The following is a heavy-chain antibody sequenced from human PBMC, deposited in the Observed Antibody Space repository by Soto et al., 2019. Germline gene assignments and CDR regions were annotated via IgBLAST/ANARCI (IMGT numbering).Heavy chain of an antibody. CDR2: SIPEFGTA. CDR3: ARGLHSSVDNSGPSWDAALDI. J-gene: IGHJ3*02. Sequence: QVQLVQSGPEVKKPGSSVKVSCKASGGTFSNYAITWVRHAPGQGPEYMGGSIPEFGTANYAQKFQDRARISAVRSMSTVYMELRGLTIDDTAVYYCARGLHSSVDNSGPSWDAALDIWGQGTLVTVS. D-gene: IGHD5-12*01. V-gene: IGHV1-69*06. CDR1: GGTFSNYA.